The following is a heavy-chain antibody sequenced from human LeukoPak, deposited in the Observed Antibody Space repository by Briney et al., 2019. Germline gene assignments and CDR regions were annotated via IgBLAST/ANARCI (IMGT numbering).Heavy chain of an antibody. D-gene: IGHD3-22*01. CDR3: ARGSSSGYYPIDY. CDR1: GGSFSGYY. CDR2: INHSGRT. Sequence: KPSETLSLTCAVGGSFSGYYWSWIRQPPGKGLKWIGEINHSGRTNYNPSLKSRVTISIDTSKNQFSLKLSSVTAADTAVYYCARGSSSGYYPIDYWGQGTLVTVSS. J-gene: IGHJ4*02. V-gene: IGHV4-34*01.